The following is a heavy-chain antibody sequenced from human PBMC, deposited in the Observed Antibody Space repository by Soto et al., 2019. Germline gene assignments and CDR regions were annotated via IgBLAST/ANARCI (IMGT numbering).Heavy chain of an antibody. D-gene: IGHD3-22*01. CDR2: VYYSGGA. J-gene: IGHJ5*01. V-gene: IGHV4-39*01. Sequence: KPSETLSLTCAVSGVSIPNSHSFWAWIRQPPGKGLEFIGSVYYSGGAKYNPSLKSRVTISVDTSKNQLSLTLNTVTAADTAVYYCGRVIEGATRHTDFDSWGQGTLVTVSS. CDR3: GRVIEGATRHTDFDS. CDR1: GVSIPNSHSF.